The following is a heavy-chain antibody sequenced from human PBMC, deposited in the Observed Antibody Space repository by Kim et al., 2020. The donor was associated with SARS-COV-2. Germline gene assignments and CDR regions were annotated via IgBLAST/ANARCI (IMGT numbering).Heavy chain of an antibody. CDR3: ATSGLLWFGELSFDY. Sequence: GGSLRLSCAASGFTFSSYSMNWVRQAPGKGLEWVSYISSSSSTIYYADSVKGRFTISRDNAKNSLYLQMNSLRDEDTAVYYCATSGLLWFGELSFDYWGQGTLVTVSS. CDR1: GFTFSSYS. V-gene: IGHV3-48*02. J-gene: IGHJ4*02. CDR2: ISSSSSTI. D-gene: IGHD3-10*01.